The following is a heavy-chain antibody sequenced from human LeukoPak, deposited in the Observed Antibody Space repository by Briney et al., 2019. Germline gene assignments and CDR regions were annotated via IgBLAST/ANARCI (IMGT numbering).Heavy chain of an antibody. Sequence: PSETLSLTCTVSGGSISSSSYYWGWIRQPPGKGLEWIGSIYYSGSTYYNPSLKSRVTISVDTSKNQFSLKLSSVTAADTAVYYCASSRGYSYRDAFDIWGQGTMVTVSS. J-gene: IGHJ3*02. CDR1: GGSISSSSYY. D-gene: IGHD5-18*01. CDR3: ASSRGYSYRDAFDI. V-gene: IGHV4-39*01. CDR2: IYYSGST.